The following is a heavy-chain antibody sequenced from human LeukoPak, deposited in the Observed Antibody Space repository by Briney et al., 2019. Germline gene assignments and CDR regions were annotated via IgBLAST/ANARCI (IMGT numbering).Heavy chain of an antibody. CDR2: INPNSGGT. CDR1: GYTFTGYH. J-gene: IGHJ6*03. V-gene: IGHV1-2*02. CDR3: ARDSRYCSSTSCYFRAYYYYYMDV. D-gene: IGHD2-2*01. Sequence: AASVKVSCKASGYTFTGYHMHWVRQAPGQGLEWMGWINPNSGGTNYARKFQGRVTMTTDTSTSTAYMELRSLRSDDTAVYYCARDSRYCSSTSCYFRAYYYYYMDVWGKGTTVTISS.